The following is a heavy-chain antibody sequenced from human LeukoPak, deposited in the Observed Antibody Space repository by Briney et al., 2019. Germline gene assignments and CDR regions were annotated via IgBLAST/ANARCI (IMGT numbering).Heavy chain of an antibody. CDR3: ARQIVVVPAATTGAFDI. CDR1: GYSFTSYW. V-gene: IGHV5-51*01. Sequence: GESLQISCKGSGYSFTSYWIGWVRQMPGKGLEWMGIIYPGDSDTRYSPSFQGQVTISADKSISTAYLQWSSLKASDTAMYYCARQIVVVPAATTGAFDIWGQGTMVTVSS. J-gene: IGHJ3*02. CDR2: IYPGDSDT. D-gene: IGHD2-2*01.